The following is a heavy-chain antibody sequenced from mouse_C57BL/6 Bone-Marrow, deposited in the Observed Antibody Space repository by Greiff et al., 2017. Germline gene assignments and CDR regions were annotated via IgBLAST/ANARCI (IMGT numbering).Heavy chain of an antibody. V-gene: IGHV1-76*01. J-gene: IGHJ4*01. CDR2: IYPGSGNT. Sequence: VQLQQPGAELVRPGASVKLSCKASGYTFTDYYINWVKQRPGQGLEWIARIYPGSGNTYYNEKFKGKATLTAEKSSSTAYMQLSSLTSEDSAVYFCAGSSLGDYAMDYWGQGTSVTVSS. CDR1: GYTFTDYY. D-gene: IGHD3-1*01. CDR3: AGSSLGDYAMDY.